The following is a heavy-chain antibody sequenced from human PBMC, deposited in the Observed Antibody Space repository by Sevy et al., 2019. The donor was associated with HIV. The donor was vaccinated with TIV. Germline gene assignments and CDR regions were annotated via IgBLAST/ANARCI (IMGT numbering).Heavy chain of an antibody. D-gene: IGHD6-13*01. Sequence: GGSLRLSSGASGFTFSRYSMNWVRQAPGKGLEWVSYISSSGHYIQYADSVRGRFTISRDNARDSLDLQMNSLRAEDTAVYFCVRWDYSTSGNWFDPWGQGTLVTVSS. V-gene: IGHV3-21*01. CDR2: ISSSGHYI. CDR1: GFTFSRYS. J-gene: IGHJ5*02. CDR3: VRWDYSTSGNWFDP.